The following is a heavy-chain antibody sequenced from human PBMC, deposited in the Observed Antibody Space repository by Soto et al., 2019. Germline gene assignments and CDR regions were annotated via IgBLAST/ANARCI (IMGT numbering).Heavy chain of an antibody. V-gene: IGHV3-30-3*01. CDR3: AREYCSTTSCWGGMDV. CDR1: GFTFSSYA. J-gene: IGHJ6*02. Sequence: QVQVVESGGGVVQPGRSLRLSCAASGFTFSSYAMHWVRQAPGKGLEWVAVMSYDGNNKYYVDSVKGRFTVSRDHSKNTLYLQMNSLRGEDTAVYYCAREYCSTTSCWGGMDVWGQGTTVTVSS. CDR2: MSYDGNNK. D-gene: IGHD2-2*01.